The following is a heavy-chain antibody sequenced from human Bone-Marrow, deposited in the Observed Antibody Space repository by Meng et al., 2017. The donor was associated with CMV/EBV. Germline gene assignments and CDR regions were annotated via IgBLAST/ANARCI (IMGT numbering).Heavy chain of an antibody. Sequence: GESLKISCAASGFTFSSYWMSWVRQAPGKGLEWVANIKQDGSEKYYVDSVKGRFTISRDNSKNTLSLQMNSLRAGDTAVYYCAVGRDIVVVPAATATYYGMDVWGQGTTVTVSS. V-gene: IGHV3-7*01. CDR1: GFTFSSYW. CDR3: AVGRDIVVVPAATATYYGMDV. J-gene: IGHJ6*02. CDR2: IKQDGSEK. D-gene: IGHD2-2*01.